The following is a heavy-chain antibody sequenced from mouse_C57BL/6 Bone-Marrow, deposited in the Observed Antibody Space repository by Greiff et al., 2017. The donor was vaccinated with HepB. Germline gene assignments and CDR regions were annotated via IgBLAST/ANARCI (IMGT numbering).Heavy chain of an antibody. CDR3: ERNGNYLYYYAMDY. D-gene: IGHD2-1*01. CDR2: ISSGSSTI. V-gene: IGHV5-17*01. Sequence: EVQGVESGGGLVKPGGSLKLSCAASGFTFSDYGMHWVRQAPEKGLEWVAYISSGSSTIYYADTVKGRFTISRDNAKNTLFLQMTSLRSEDTAMYYCERNGNYLYYYAMDYWGQGTSVTVSS. J-gene: IGHJ4*01. CDR1: GFTFSDYG.